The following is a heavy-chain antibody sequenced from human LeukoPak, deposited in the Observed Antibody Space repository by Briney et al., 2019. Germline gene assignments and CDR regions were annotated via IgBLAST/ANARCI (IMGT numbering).Heavy chain of an antibody. J-gene: IGHJ4*02. Sequence: PGGSLRLSCAASGFTFSSYAMHWVRQAPGKGLEWVAVISYDGSNKYYADSVKGRFTTSRDNSQNTLYVQMNSLRAEDTAVYYCARDPPSMVRGVTNGDYWGQGTLVTVSS. CDR1: GFTFSSYA. CDR3: ARDPPSMVRGVTNGDY. D-gene: IGHD3-10*01. V-gene: IGHV3-30*04. CDR2: ISYDGSNK.